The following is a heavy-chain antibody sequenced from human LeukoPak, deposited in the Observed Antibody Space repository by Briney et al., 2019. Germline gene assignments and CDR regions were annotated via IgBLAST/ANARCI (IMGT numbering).Heavy chain of an antibody. Sequence: SETLSLTCAVYGGSFSGYYWSWIRQPPGKGPEWIGEINHSGSTNYNPSLKSRVTISVDTSKNQFSLKLSSVTAADTAVYYCARGPLRGYCSGGSCYSGLFDYWGQGTLVTVSS. V-gene: IGHV4-34*01. D-gene: IGHD2-15*01. CDR3: ARGPLRGYCSGGSCYSGLFDY. CDR2: INHSGST. J-gene: IGHJ4*02. CDR1: GGSFSGYY.